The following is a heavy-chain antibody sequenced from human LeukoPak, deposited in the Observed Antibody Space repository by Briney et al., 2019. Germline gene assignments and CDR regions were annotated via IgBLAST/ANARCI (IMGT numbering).Heavy chain of an antibody. CDR2: ISGSGGST. CDR3: AKASGEVAGPFDY. Sequence: GGSLRLSCAASGFTFSSYEMNWVRQAPGKGLEWVSAISGSGGSTYYADSVKGRFTISRDNSKNTLYLQMNSLRAEDTAVYYCAKASGEVAGPFDYWGQGTLVTVSS. J-gene: IGHJ4*02. CDR1: GFTFSSYE. V-gene: IGHV3-23*01. D-gene: IGHD6-19*01.